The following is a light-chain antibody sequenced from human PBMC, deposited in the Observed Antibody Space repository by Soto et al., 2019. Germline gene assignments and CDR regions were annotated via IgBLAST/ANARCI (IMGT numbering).Light chain of an antibody. CDR1: QTINYY. Sequence: IQMTQSPSSLSASIGDRVTITCRASQTINYYLNWYQQKPGKAPKLLIYAASSLQSGVPSRFSGSGAGTDFNFTISSLQPEDFATYYCQQSYSSTDTFGQGTKLEI. CDR3: QQSYSSTDT. J-gene: IGKJ2*01. V-gene: IGKV1-39*01. CDR2: AAS.